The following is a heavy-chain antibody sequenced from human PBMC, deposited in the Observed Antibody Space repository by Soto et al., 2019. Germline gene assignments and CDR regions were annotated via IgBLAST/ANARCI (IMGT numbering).Heavy chain of an antibody. J-gene: IGHJ5*02. V-gene: IGHV4-61*01. D-gene: IGHD1-26*01. CDR1: GGSVSSGSYY. Sequence: SETLSLTCTVSGGSVSSGSYYRSWIRQPPGKGLEWIGYIYYSGSTNYNPSLKSRVTISVDTSKNQFSLKLSSVTAADTAVYYCARDGYTGPWGQGTLVTVSS. CDR2: IYYSGST. CDR3: ARDGYTGP.